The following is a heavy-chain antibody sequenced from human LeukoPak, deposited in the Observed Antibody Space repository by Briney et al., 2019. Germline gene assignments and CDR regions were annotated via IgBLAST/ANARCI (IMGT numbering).Heavy chain of an antibody. J-gene: IGHJ5*02. CDR2: IYYSGST. CDR1: GGSISSYY. CDR3: ARLGGKAIFGVVIIHNWFDP. D-gene: IGHD3-3*01. V-gene: IGHV4-59*05. Sequence: SSETLSLTCTVSGGSISSYYWSWIRQPPGKGLEWIGSIYYSGSTYYNPSLKSRVTISVDTSKNQFSLKLSSVTAADTAVYYCARLGGKAIFGVVIIHNWFDPWGQGTLVTVSS.